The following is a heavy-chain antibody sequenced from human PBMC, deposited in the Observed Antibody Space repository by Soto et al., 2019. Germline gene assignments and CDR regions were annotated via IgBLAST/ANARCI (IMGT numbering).Heavy chain of an antibody. V-gene: IGHV3-23*01. J-gene: IGHJ3*02. CDR2: ISSSGGIT. CDR3: AKILTTTVAQDAFDI. Sequence: TGGSLRLSCAASGFTFSSYAMSWVRQAPGKGLEWVSAISSSGGITYYADSVKGRFTISRDNSKNTLYMQMNSLRAEDTAVYYCAKILTTTVAQDAFDIWGQGTMVTVSS. CDR1: GFTFSSYA. D-gene: IGHD4-4*01.